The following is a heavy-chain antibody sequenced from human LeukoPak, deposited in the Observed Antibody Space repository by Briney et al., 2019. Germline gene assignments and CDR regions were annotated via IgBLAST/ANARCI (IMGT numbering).Heavy chain of an antibody. D-gene: IGHD6-13*01. J-gene: IGHJ5*02. Sequence: ASVKVSCKASGYTFTSYYMHWVRQAPGQGLKWMGIINPSGGSTSYAQKFQGRVTMTRDTSTSTVYMELSSLRSEDTAVYYCARAGIAAAGPNAGFDPWGQGTLVTVSS. CDR3: ARAGIAAAGPNAGFDP. CDR1: GYTFTSYY. CDR2: INPSGGST. V-gene: IGHV1-46*01.